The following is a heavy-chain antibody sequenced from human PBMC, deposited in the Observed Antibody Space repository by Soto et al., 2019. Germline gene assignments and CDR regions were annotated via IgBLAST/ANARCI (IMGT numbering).Heavy chain of an antibody. Sequence: PSETLSLTCTVSGGSISSYYWSWIRQPPGKGLEWIGYIYYSGSTNYNPSLKSRVTISVDTSKNQFSLKLSSVTAADTAVYYRAGIWDLGYCSGGSCYSNYYYGMDVWGQGTTVTVSS. CDR2: IYYSGST. CDR1: GGSISSYY. J-gene: IGHJ6*02. D-gene: IGHD2-15*01. V-gene: IGHV4-59*01. CDR3: AGIWDLGYCSGGSCYSNYYYGMDV.